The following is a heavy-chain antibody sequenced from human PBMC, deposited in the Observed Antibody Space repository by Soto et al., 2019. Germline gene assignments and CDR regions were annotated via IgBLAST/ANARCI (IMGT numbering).Heavy chain of an antibody. CDR2: MSGDGSSR. CDR1: GFTSSNYW. V-gene: IGHV3-74*01. Sequence: LRLSCAASGFTSSNYWMHWVRQAPGKGLVWVSRMSGDGSSRDYADSVKGRFTISRDNAKNTLYLQMNSLRPEDTAVYYCVRDRRAEIVVVPAASSRFDRWGQGTLVTVSS. J-gene: IGHJ5*02. CDR3: VRDRRAEIVVVPAASSRFDR. D-gene: IGHD2-2*01.